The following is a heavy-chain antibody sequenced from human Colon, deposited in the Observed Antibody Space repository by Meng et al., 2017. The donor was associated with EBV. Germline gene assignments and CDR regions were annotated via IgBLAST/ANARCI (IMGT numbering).Heavy chain of an antibody. Sequence: QPQLKESRSGLVQPSQTLSLPCVVAGDSVNNGGYSWSWIRQPPGKGLEWIGYIYHSGSTKYNPSLKSRVTISVDTSKNQFSLKLSSVTAADTAVYYCARDTSTWGNKGLDHWGQGILVTVSS. J-gene: IGHJ4*02. CDR2: IYHSGST. CDR1: GDSVNNGGYS. V-gene: IGHV4-30-2*01. CDR3: ARDTSTWGNKGLDH. D-gene: IGHD7-27*01.